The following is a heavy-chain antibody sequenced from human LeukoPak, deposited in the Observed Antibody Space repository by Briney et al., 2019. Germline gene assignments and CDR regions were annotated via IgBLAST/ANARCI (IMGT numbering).Heavy chain of an antibody. D-gene: IGHD3-9*01. CDR1: GYTFTTYY. V-gene: IGHV1-2*02. CDR2: INPNSGGT. CDR3: ARSYDILTGYYPFDY. Sequence: ASVKVSCKASGYTFTTYYMHWVRQAPGQGLEWMGWINPNSGGTNYVQKFQGRVTMTRDTSISTAYMELSRLRSDDTAVYYCARSYDILTGYYPFDYWGQGNLVTVSS. J-gene: IGHJ4*02.